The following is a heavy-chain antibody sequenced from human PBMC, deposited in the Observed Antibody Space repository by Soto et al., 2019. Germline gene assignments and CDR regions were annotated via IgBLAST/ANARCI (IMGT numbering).Heavy chain of an antibody. CDR2: INPNSGGT. CDR3: ARVIIGQGYDAFDI. CDR1: GYTFTGYY. Sequence: ASVQVSCKASGYTFTGYYMHWVRQAPGQGLEWMGWINPNSGGTNYAQKFQGWVTMTRDTSISTAYMELSRLRSDDTAVYYCARVIIGQGYDAFDIWGQGTMVTVSS. J-gene: IGHJ3*02. V-gene: IGHV1-2*04. D-gene: IGHD3-10*01.